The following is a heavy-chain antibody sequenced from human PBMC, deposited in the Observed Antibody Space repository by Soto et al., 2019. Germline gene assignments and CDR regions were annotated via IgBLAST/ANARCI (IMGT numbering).Heavy chain of an antibody. Sequence: QVQLQESGPGLVKPSQTLPLTCTVSGGSMSSGDYYWNWIRQHPEKGLEWIGYINYRGSTFYNPSLKSRLTISVDTSKKQFSLKLTSVTAADTAMYYCARDAPGAAPYWGQGTLVTVSS. J-gene: IGHJ4*02. CDR3: ARDAPGAAPY. D-gene: IGHD6-13*01. CDR2: INYRGST. CDR1: GGSMSSGDYY. V-gene: IGHV4-31*03.